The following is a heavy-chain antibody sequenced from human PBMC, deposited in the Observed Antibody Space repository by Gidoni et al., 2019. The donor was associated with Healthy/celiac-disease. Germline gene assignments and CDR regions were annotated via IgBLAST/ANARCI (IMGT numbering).Heavy chain of an antibody. CDR2: INPSSGST. D-gene: IGHD3-22*01. Sequence: QVRPVQSGAEAKKPGASVKVFCMASGYTFTSYYLHWVRQAPGQGLEWMGIINPSSGSTSHAQKFQGRVTMTRDTSTSTVYMELSSLGSEDTAVYYCARIPTYYYDSSGETWGQGTLVTVSS. V-gene: IGHV1-46*01. CDR3: ARIPTYYYDSSGET. J-gene: IGHJ4*02. CDR1: GYTFTSYY.